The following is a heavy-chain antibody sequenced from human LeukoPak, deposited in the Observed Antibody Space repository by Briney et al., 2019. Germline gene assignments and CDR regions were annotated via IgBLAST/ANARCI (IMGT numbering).Heavy chain of an antibody. Sequence: SETLSLTRTVSGDSIRSYYWSWIRQPPGKGLEWIGYMHYSGSTNYNPSLKGRVTTSVDTSKNQFSLKLSSVTAADTTVYYCARVVGHDSDGYYAGDFDYWGQGTLVTVSS. CDR3: ARVVGHDSDGYYAGDFDY. CDR2: MHYSGST. J-gene: IGHJ4*02. CDR1: GDSIRSYY. V-gene: IGHV4-59*01. D-gene: IGHD3-22*01.